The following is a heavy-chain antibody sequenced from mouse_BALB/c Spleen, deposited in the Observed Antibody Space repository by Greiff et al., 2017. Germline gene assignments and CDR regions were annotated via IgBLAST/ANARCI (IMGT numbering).Heavy chain of an antibody. CDR1: GFTFSSYA. CDR3: ARGWEVAY. Sequence: EVQRVESGGGLVKPGGSLKLSCAASGFTFSSYAMSWVRQSPEKRLEWVAEISSGGSYTYYPDTVTGRFTISRDNAKNTLYLEMSSLRSEDTAMYYWARGWEVAYWGQGTLVTVSA. V-gene: IGHV5-9-4*01. J-gene: IGHJ3*01. D-gene: IGHD2-3*01. CDR2: ISSGGSYT.